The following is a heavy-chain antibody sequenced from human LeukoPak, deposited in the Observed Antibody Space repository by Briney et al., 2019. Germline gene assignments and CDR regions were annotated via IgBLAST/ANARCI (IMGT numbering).Heavy chain of an antibody. Sequence: ASVKVSCKASGYTFTSYDINWVRQATGQGLEWVGWMNPNSGNTGYAQKFQGRVTMTRNTSISTAYMELSSLRSEDTAVYYCARVVVVTARSGRDFQHWGQGTLVTVSS. D-gene: IGHD2-21*02. J-gene: IGHJ1*01. CDR3: ARVVVVTARSGRDFQH. CDR1: GYTFTSYD. CDR2: MNPNSGNT. V-gene: IGHV1-8*01.